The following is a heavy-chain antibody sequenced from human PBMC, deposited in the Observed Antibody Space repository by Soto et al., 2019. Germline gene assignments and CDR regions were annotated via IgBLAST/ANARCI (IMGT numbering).Heavy chain of an antibody. V-gene: IGHV4-34*01. CDR1: GGSFSGYY. CDR2: INHSGST. Sequence: PSETLSLTCAVYGGSFSGYYWSWIRQPPGKGLEWIGEINHSGSTNYNPSLKSRVTISVDTSKNQFSLKLSSVTAADTAVYYCARGPRTLRITMVRGFGMDVWGQGTTVTVSS. CDR3: ARGPRTLRITMVRGFGMDV. D-gene: IGHD3-10*01. J-gene: IGHJ6*02.